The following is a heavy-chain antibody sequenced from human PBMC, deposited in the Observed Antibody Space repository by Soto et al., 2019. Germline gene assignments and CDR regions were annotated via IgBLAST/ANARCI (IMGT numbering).Heavy chain of an antibody. CDR3: AVVRYFDGAYGMEV. Sequence: GASVKVSCKASGGTFSSYAISWVRQAPGQGLEWMGGIIPIFGTADYAQKFQGRVTITADESTSTAYMELSSLRSEDTAVYYCAVVRYFDGAYGMEVWGQGTTVTVSS. CDR1: GGTFSSYA. V-gene: IGHV1-69*13. CDR2: IIPIFGTA. J-gene: IGHJ6*02. D-gene: IGHD3-9*01.